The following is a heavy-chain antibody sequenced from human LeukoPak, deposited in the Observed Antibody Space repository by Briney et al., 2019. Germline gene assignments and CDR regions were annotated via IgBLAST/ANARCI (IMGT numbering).Heavy chain of an antibody. CDR1: GYTFVDDY. J-gene: IGHJ5*02. Sequence: ASVRVSCKASGYTFVDDYMHWVRQAPGQGLEWMGWINPNSGFTNYAQKFQGRVTMTRDTSISTAYLELSRLRFDDTAMYYCVPTPEAYTSDWSAWGQGTLVTVST. V-gene: IGHV1-2*02. CDR2: INPNSGFT. CDR3: VPTPEAYTSDWSA. D-gene: IGHD3-16*01.